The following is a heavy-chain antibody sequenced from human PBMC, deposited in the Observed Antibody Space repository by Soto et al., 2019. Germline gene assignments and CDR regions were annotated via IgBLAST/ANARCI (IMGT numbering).Heavy chain of an antibody. D-gene: IGHD3-10*01. CDR2: ISSDSGKT. V-gene: IGHV1-18*01. Sequence: QVQLVQSEAEVRKPGASVKVSCKASGYTFTSYGISWVRQAPGQGLEWMGWISSDSGKTIYAEDFRGRVAMTTDTSTNTVHMELRSLRSDDTAIYYCARDEVDFSGREFDCWGQGTLVTVSS. CDR1: GYTFTSYG. J-gene: IGHJ4*02. CDR3: ARDEVDFSGREFDC.